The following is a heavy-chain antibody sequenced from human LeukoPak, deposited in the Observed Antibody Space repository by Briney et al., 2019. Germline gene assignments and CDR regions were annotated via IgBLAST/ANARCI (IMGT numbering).Heavy chain of an antibody. CDR3: AKEPLATATRYFHH. CDR2: ISGSGGST. V-gene: IGHV3-23*01. J-gene: IGHJ1*01. D-gene: IGHD5-12*01. Sequence: GGSLRLSCAASGFSFSSYAMSWVRQAPGEGLEWVSGISGSGGSTYYVDSVKGRFTISRDNSKNTLYLQMNSLRAEDTAVYYCAKEPLATATRYFHHWGQGTLVTVSS. CDR1: GFSFSSYA.